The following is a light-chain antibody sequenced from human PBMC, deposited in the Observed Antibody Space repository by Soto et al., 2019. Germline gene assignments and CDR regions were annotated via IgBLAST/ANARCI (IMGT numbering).Light chain of an antibody. V-gene: IGKV3-15*01. Sequence: EIELTQSPATLSVSPGERVTVSCRASQAVGSTLAWYQQKPGQAPRLLVYDASTRPTGIPHRFSGGGSGTEFTLTITSLQSDDFDFYYCQHYHQRPHPPAFGAGTKLAIK. CDR1: QAVGST. J-gene: IGKJ4*01. CDR3: QHYHQRPHPPA. CDR2: DAS.